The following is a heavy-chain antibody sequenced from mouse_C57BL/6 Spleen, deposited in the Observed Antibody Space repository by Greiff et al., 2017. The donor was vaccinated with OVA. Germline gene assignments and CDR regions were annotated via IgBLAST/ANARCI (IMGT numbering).Heavy chain of an antibody. D-gene: IGHD1-1*01. CDR2: INYDGSST. V-gene: IGHV5-16*01. J-gene: IGHJ2*01. Sequence: EVKLVESEGGLVQPGCSMKLSCTASGFTFSDYYMAWVRQVPEKGLEWVANINYDGSSTYYLDSLKSRFIISRDNAKNILYLQMSSLKSEDTATYYCARETTDYFCYWGQGTTLTVSS. CDR3: ARETTDYFCY. CDR1: GFTFSDYY.